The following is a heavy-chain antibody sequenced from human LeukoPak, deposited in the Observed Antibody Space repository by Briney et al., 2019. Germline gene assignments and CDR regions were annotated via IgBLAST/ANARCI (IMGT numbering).Heavy chain of an antibody. D-gene: IGHD3-22*01. Sequence: PGGSLRLSCAASGFTFSSYEMNWVRQAPGKGLEWVSYISSSGSTIYYADSVKGRFTISRDNAKNSLYLQMNSLRAEDTAVYYCARENYYDSSGLMVNWGQGTLVTVPS. V-gene: IGHV3-48*03. J-gene: IGHJ4*02. CDR1: GFTFSSYE. CDR2: ISSSGSTI. CDR3: ARENYYDSSGLMVN.